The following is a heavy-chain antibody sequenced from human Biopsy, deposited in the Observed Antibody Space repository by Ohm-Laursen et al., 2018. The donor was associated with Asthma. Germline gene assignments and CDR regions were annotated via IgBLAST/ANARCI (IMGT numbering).Heavy chain of an antibody. Sequence: ASVKDSCKASGYTFINYAIHWVRQAPGQRLEWMGWINAGNGNTKYSQKFQGRVTITRDTSASTAYMDLSSLRSEDTAVYYCARTYYDFLTGQVNDVFAIWGQGTMVTVSS. CDR1: GYTFINYA. J-gene: IGHJ3*02. CDR2: INAGNGNT. V-gene: IGHV1-3*01. D-gene: IGHD3-9*01. CDR3: ARTYYDFLTGQVNDVFAI.